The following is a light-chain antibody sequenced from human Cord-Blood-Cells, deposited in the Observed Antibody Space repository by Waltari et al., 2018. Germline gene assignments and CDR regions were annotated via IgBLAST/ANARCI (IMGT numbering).Light chain of an antibody. Sequence: SALPQLRAVSGSPVQSVSNSRTGTSTDVGGYHSVSWYQQHPGNAPKLMIYDVSKQPSAGPDRFSGSKSGDTTSLTISALQAEDEADYYCCSDAGSYTLLFGGGTKLTVL. CDR2: DVS. V-gene: IGLV2-11*01. J-gene: IGLJ2*01. CDR1: STDVGGYHS. CDR3: CSDAGSYTLL.